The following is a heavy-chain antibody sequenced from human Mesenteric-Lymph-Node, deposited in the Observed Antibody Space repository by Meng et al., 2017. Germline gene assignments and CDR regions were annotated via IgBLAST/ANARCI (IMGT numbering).Heavy chain of an antibody. CDR1: GFTFSNYE. CDR2: ISSRGGTI. V-gene: IGHV3-48*03. J-gene: IGHJ4*02. D-gene: IGHD6-13*01. Sequence: GGSLRLSCAASGFTFSNYEMNWVRQAPGKGLEWVSYISSRGGTIYYADSVKGRFTISRDNAKNSLYLQMNSLRAEDTSVYYCSRGWARSGIAAADTTLSEFDYWGQGTLVTVSS. CDR3: SRGWARSGIAAADTTLSEFDY.